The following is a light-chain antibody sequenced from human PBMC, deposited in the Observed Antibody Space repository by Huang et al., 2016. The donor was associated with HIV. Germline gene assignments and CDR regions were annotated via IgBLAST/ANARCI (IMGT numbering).Light chain of an antibody. Sequence: DIQMTQSPSTLSAAIGDRVTITCRASQRVSTRLAWYQQKPGKAPRLLSQEASSLERGVASRFSGRGSGTEFTRTISSLQPDDSATYSCQQYNTFTFGPGTKVDI. CDR2: EAS. V-gene: IGKV1-5*03. CDR3: QQYNTFT. CDR1: QRVSTR. J-gene: IGKJ3*01.